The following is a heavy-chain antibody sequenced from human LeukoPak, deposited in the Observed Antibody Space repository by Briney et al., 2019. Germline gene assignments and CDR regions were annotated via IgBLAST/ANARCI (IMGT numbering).Heavy chain of an antibody. V-gene: IGHV3-66*01. CDR2: IYSGGST. CDR1: GFTVSSNY. CDR3: ARVYGRWLRFDY. D-gene: IGHD5-12*01. J-gene: IGHJ4*02. Sequence: PGGSLRLSCAVSGFTVSSNYMSGVRRAPGKGLEWVSVIYSGGSTYYADSVKGRFTISRDNSKNTLYLQMNSLRAEDTAVYYCARVYGRWLRFDYWGQGTLVTVSS.